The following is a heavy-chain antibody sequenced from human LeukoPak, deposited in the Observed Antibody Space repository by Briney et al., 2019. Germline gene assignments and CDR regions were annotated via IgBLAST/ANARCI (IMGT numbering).Heavy chain of an antibody. D-gene: IGHD3-16*02. CDR3: AKPSLRVNWFDP. CDR1: GFTFSSYA. Sequence: GGSLRLSCAASGFTFSSYAMSWVRQAPGKGLEWVSAISGGGGSTYYADSVKGRFTISRDNSKNTLYLQMNSLRAEDTAVYYCAKPSLRVNWFDPWGQGTLVTVSS. J-gene: IGHJ5*02. V-gene: IGHV3-23*01. CDR2: ISGGGGST.